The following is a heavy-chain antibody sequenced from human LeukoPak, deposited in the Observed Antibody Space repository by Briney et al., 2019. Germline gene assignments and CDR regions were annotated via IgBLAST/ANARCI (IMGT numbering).Heavy chain of an antibody. CDR3: ARDSGSHYYFDY. J-gene: IGHJ4*02. V-gene: IGHV3-33*01. D-gene: IGHD1-26*01. CDR2: IWYDGSNK. CDR1: GFIFSTYG. Sequence: GGSLRLSCAASGFIFSTYGMYWVRQAPGKGLEWVAVIWYDGSNKYYADSVKGRFTISRDNSKNTLYLQMNSLRAEDTAVYYCARDSGSHYYFDYWGQGTLVTVSS.